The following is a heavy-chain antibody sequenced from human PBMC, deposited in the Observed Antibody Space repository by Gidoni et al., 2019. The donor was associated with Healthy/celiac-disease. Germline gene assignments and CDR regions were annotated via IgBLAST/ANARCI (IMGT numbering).Heavy chain of an antibody. D-gene: IGHD3-3*01. CDR2: INHSGSP. J-gene: IGHJ4*02. Sequence: QVQLQQWGAGLFKPSETLSLTCAVYGGSFSGYYWSWIRQPPGKGLEWIGEINHSGSPNYNPSLKRRVTISVDTTKNQCSLKLSSLTAADTAVYYCARGASYYDFWSGYVTILDYWGQGTLVTVSS. CDR1: GGSFSGYY. CDR3: ARGASYYDFWSGYVTILDY. V-gene: IGHV4-34*01.